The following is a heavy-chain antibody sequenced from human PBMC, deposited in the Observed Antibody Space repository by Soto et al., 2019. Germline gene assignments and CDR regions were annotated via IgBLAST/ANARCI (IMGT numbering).Heavy chain of an antibody. CDR1: GFTFTSSA. CDR3: ARTHCSSTSCYAGYFDY. V-gene: IGHV1-3*01. J-gene: IGHJ4*02. D-gene: IGHD2-2*01. Sequence: SVKLSCKASGFTFTSSAMQWLRLARGQRLEWMGWINAYNGNTKYSQKLQGRVTITRDTSASTAYMELRSLRSEDTAVYYCARTHCSSTSCYAGYFDYWGQGTLVTVSS. CDR2: INAYNGNT.